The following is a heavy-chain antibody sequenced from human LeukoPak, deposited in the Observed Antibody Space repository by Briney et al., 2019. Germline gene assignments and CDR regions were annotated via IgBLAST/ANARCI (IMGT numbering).Heavy chain of an antibody. CDR1: GASISSSSYY. CDR2: MYVSGSS. CDR3: ARGEPGLEPTVAFDY. J-gene: IGHJ4*02. D-gene: IGHD4-17*01. Sequence: NPSETLSLTCTVSGASISSSSYYWAWIRQPAGKGLEWIGRMYVSGSSNYNPSLKSRVTISVDTSKNQVSLKLSSVTAADTAVYYCARGEPGLEPTVAFDYWGQGTLVTVSS. V-gene: IGHV4-61*02.